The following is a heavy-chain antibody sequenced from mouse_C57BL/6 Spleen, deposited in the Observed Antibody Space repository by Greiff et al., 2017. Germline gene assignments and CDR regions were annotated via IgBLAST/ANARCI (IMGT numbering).Heavy chain of an antibody. J-gene: IGHJ4*01. Sequence: EVKLVESGGGLVQPKGSLKLSCAASGFTFNTYAMHWVRQAPGKGLEWVGRIRSKSSNYATYYADSVKDRFTISRDDSQSMLYLQMNNLKTEDTAMYYCVRDRATVHAMDYWGQGTSVTVSS. D-gene: IGHD1-1*01. V-gene: IGHV10-3*01. CDR2: IRSKSSNYAT. CDR3: VRDRATVHAMDY. CDR1: GFTFNTYA.